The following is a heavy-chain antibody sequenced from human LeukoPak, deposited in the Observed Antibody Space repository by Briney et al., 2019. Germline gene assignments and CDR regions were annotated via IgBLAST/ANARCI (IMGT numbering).Heavy chain of an antibody. CDR3: AKEGHYYYYMDV. Sequence: PGRSLRLSCAASGFTFSSYGMHWVRQAPGKGLEWVAVISYDGSNKYYADSVKGRSTISRDNSKNTLYLQMNSLRAEDTAVYYCAKEGHYYYYMDVWGKGTTVTVSS. CDR2: ISYDGSNK. V-gene: IGHV3-30*18. J-gene: IGHJ6*03. CDR1: GFTFSSYG.